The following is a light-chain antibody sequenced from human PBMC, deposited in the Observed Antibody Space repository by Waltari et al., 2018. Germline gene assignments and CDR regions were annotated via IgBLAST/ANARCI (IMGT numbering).Light chain of an antibody. CDR2: KVN. J-gene: IGLJ3*02. V-gene: IGLV2-14*01. CDR1: SSDVGFYDF. Sequence: QSALTQPASVSGSPGQSITIPCPGTSSDVGFYDFVSWFQQHPGEAPKVMIYKVNNRPAGVSNRFSGSQSANTASRTISGLQAEDEADYYCSSYTRRSYWVFGGGTQLTVL. CDR3: SSYTRRSYWV.